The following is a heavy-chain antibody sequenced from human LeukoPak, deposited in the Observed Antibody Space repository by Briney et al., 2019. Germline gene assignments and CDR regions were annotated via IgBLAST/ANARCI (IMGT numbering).Heavy chain of an antibody. J-gene: IGHJ4*02. CDR3: AKVGGDCSSTSCYIRPYYFDY. V-gene: IGHV1-46*01. CDR2: INPSGDST. D-gene: IGHD2-2*02. Sequence: GASVKVSCKASGYTFTDYHVHWVRQAPGQGLEWMGVINPSGDSTSYAQKFQGRVTMIRDTSTSTVYMELRSLRSEDTAVYYCAKVGGDCSSTSCYIRPYYFDYWGQGTLVTVSS. CDR1: GYTFTDYH.